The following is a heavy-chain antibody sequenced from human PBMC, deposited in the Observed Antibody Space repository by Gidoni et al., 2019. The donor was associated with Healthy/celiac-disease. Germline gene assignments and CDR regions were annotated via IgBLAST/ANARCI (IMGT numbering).Heavy chain of an antibody. J-gene: IGHJ4*02. CDR1: GFTFSSYA. CDR3: AKWDGYNYRFDY. V-gene: IGHV3-23*01. CDR2: ISGSGGST. D-gene: IGHD5-12*01. Sequence: EVQLLESGGGLVQPGGSLRLSCAASGFTFSSYAMSWVRQAPGKGLGWVSAISGSGGSTYYADSVKGRFTISRDNSKNTLYLQMNSLRAEDTAVYYCAKWDGYNYRFDYWGQGTLVTVSS.